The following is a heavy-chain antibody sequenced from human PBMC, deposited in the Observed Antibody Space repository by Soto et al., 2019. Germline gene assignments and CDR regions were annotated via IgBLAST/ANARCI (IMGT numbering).Heavy chain of an antibody. CDR3: ARDSVAAIPFVPDYGMAV. D-gene: IGHD2-2*02. Sequence: ASVKVSCKASGYTFTGYYMHWVRQAPGQGLEWMGWINPNSGGTNYAQKFQGWVTMTRDTSISTAYMELSRLRSDDTAVYYCARDSVAAIPFVPDYGMAVWGQGTTVTVSS. CDR2: INPNSGGT. CDR1: GYTFTGYY. V-gene: IGHV1-2*04. J-gene: IGHJ6*02.